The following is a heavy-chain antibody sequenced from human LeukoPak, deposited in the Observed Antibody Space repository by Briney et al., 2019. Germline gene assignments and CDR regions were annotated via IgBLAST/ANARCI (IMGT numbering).Heavy chain of an antibody. J-gene: IGHJ6*02. CDR1: GGSFSGYY. CDR3: ARAPNAFYCTNGVCRTAYYYYGMDV. Sequence: SETLSLTCAVYGGSFSGYYWSWIRQPPGKGLEWIGEINRSGSTNYNPSLKSRVTISVDTSKNQFSLKLSSVTAADTAVYYCARAPNAFYCTNGVCRTAYYYYGMDVWGQGTTVTVSS. CDR2: INRSGST. D-gene: IGHD2-8*01. V-gene: IGHV4-34*01.